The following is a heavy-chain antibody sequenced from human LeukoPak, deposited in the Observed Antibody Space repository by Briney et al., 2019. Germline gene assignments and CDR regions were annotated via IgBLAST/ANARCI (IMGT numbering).Heavy chain of an antibody. CDR2: IPYVGSNK. V-gene: IGHV3-30*02. Sequence: GGALRLSCAASGVTFSTDGMHWARQAPGKGRGWVAFIPYVGSNKYYADSLKGQFTISRDNSKNTLYLQMNSLRAEDAAVYYCAKGSLMGGTSRAFDVRGHRSMVTVSS. J-gene: IGHJ3*01. CDR1: GVTFSTDG. CDR3: AKGSLMGGTSRAFDV. D-gene: IGHD1-26*01.